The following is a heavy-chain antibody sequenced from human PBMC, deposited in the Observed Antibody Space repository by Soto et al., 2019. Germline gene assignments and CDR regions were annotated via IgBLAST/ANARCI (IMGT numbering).Heavy chain of an antibody. V-gene: IGHV3-15*07. CDR2: IKPKSEGGTA. Sequence: EMQLVQSGGGLVKPGGSLRLSCVASRFNFSAAWLNWFRQAPGKGLEWVGRIKPKSEGGTADYAAPLKGRFTISSDDSQNTLHLQMDRLKTEDTAWYYCAPVPYSSGPTWGLVALVTVSS. CDR3: APVPYSSGPT. D-gene: IGHD6-19*01. J-gene: IGHJ4*02. CDR1: RFNFSAAW.